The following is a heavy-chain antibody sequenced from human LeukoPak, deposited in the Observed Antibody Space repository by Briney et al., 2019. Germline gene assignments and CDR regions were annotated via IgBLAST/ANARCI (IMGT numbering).Heavy chain of an antibody. CDR3: AGRIAAAGTPDY. V-gene: IGHV4-39*07. D-gene: IGHD6-13*01. Sequence: SETLSLTCTVSGGSISSSSYYWGWIRQPPGKGLEWIGSIYYSGSTYYNPSLKSRVTISLDTSKNQFSLKLSSVTAADTAVYYCAGRIAAAGTPDYWGQGTLVTVSS. J-gene: IGHJ4*02. CDR2: IYYSGST. CDR1: GGSISSSSYY.